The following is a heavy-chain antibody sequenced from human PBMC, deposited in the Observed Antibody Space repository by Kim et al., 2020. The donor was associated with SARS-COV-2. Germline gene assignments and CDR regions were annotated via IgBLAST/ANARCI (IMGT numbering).Heavy chain of an antibody. Sequence: ADSVKGRFTISRDNSKNTRYLQMNSLRAEDTAVYYCARDPRGVATSYFDYWGQGTLVTVSS. J-gene: IGHJ4*02. CDR3: ARDPRGVATSYFDY. D-gene: IGHD5-12*01. V-gene: IGHV3-30*01.